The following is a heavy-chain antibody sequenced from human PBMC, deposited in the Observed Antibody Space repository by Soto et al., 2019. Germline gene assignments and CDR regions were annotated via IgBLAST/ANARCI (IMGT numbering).Heavy chain of an antibody. V-gene: IGHV1-69*01. CDR1: GGTFSSYA. D-gene: IGHD3-22*01. CDR2: IIPILNSP. Sequence: QVQLVQSGAEAKRPGSSVRGSCYASGGTFSSYALNWLRQAPGQGLEWMGGIIPILNSPNYAQKFQGRVTITADESTSTAYMELSSLRAEDTAVYYCARPRVYYYDRDGFYLFFDYWGQGTLVIVSS. J-gene: IGHJ4*02. CDR3: ARPRVYYYDRDGFYLFFDY.